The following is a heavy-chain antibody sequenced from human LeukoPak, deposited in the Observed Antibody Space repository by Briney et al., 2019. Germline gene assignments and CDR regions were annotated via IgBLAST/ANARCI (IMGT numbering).Heavy chain of an antibody. CDR3: ASRATVTTDRFWFDP. D-gene: IGHD4-11*01. V-gene: IGHV3-53*01. J-gene: IGHJ5*02. CDR2: IYSGGST. CDR1: GFTVSSNY. Sequence: GGSLGLSCAASGFTVSSNYMSWVRQAPGKGLKWVSVIYSGGSTYYADSVKGRFTISRDNSKNTLYLQMNSLRAEDTAVYYCASRATVTTDRFWFDPWGQGTLVTVSS.